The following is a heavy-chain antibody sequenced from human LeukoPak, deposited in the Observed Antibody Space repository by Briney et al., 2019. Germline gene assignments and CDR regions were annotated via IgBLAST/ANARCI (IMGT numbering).Heavy chain of an antibody. D-gene: IGHD6-13*01. CDR2: ISSRSNYI. Sequence: GGSLRLSCAASGITFSSYSTNWVRQAPGKGLEWVSSISSRSNYIYYADSVKGRFTISRDNAKNSLYLQMNSLRAEDTAVYYCARVSSSSWYYFDDWGQGTLVTVSS. CDR1: GITFSSYS. CDR3: ARVSSSSWYYFDD. J-gene: IGHJ4*02. V-gene: IGHV3-21*01.